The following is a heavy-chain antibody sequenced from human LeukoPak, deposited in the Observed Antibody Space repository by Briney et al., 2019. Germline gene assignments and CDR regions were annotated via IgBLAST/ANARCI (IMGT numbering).Heavy chain of an antibody. J-gene: IGHJ4*02. D-gene: IGHD4-23*01. Sequence: ASVKVSCKASGGTFSSYAISWVRQAPGQGLEWMGGIIPILGTANYAQKFQGRVTITADESTSTAYMELSSLRSEDTAVYYCARGTPTVVTGFDYWGQGTLVTVSS. CDR1: GGTFSSYA. V-gene: IGHV1-69*13. CDR2: IIPILGTA. CDR3: ARGTPTVVTGFDY.